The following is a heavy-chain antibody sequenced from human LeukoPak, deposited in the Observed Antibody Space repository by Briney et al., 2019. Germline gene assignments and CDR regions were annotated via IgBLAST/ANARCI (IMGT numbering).Heavy chain of an antibody. D-gene: IGHD3-3*01. CDR1: GGSISSGDYY. CDR2: IYYSGST. Sequence: SQTLSLTCTVSGGSISSGDYYWSWIRQPPGKGLEWIGYIYYSGSTYYNPSLKCRVTISVDTSKNQFSLKLSSVTAADTAVYYCARVDFWSDYFFDFWGQGTLVTVSS. V-gene: IGHV4-30-4*08. CDR3: ARVDFWSDYFFDF. J-gene: IGHJ4*02.